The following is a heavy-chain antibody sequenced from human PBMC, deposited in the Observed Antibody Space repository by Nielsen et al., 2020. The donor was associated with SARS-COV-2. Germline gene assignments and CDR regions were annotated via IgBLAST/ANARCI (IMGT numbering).Heavy chain of an antibody. CDR3: ARDAAYSRFDY. J-gene: IGHJ4*02. Sequence: GGSLRLSCAASGLIFSSSWMVWVRQAPGKGLEWVANINEDGSVVNYVNSVKGRFTISRDNAGKSLYLQMNSLRAEDTAAYYCARDAAYSRFDYWGQGTLVTVSS. D-gene: IGHD4-11*01. CDR1: GLIFSSSW. V-gene: IGHV3-7*05. CDR2: INEDGSVV.